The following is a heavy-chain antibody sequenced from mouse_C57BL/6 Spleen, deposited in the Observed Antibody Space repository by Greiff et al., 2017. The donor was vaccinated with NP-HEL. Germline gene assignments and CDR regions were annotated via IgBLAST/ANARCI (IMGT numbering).Heavy chain of an antibody. CDR1: GYTFTSYT. J-gene: IGHJ2*01. CDR3: ARSYDYDVLLFDY. Sequence: QVRLKQSGAELARPGASVKMSCKASGYTFTSYTMHWVKQRPGQGLEWIGYINPSSGYTKYNQKFKDKATLTADKSSSTAYMQLSSLTSEDSAVYYCARSYDYDVLLFDYWGQGTTLTVSS. D-gene: IGHD2-4*01. CDR2: INPSSGYT. V-gene: IGHV1-4*01.